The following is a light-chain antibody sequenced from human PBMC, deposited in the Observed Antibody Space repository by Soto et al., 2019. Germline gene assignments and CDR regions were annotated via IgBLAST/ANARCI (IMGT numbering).Light chain of an antibody. CDR2: GAS. J-gene: IGKJ1*01. CDR1: QSVSSSY. V-gene: IGKV3D-20*02. Sequence: EIVLTQSPATLSLSPGERATLSCRASQSVSSSYLAWYQQKPGQAPRLLIYGASSRATGIPDRFSGSGSGTDFTLTISSLQPEDFATYYCQQSYTTPWTFGQGTKVDIK. CDR3: QQSYTTPWT.